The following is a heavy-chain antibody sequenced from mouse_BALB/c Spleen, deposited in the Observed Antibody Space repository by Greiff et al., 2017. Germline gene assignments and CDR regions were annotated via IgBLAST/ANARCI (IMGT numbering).Heavy chain of an antibody. CDR2: ISDGGSYT. Sequence: EVHLVESGGGLVKPGGSLKLSCAASGFTFSDYYMYWVRQTPEKRLEWVATISDGGSYTYYPDSVKGRFTISRDNAKNNLYLQMSSLKSEDTAMYYCARGSLGAMDYWGQGTSVTVSS. CDR1: GFTFSDYY. V-gene: IGHV5-4*02. CDR3: ARGSLGAMDY. J-gene: IGHJ4*01. D-gene: IGHD6-1*01.